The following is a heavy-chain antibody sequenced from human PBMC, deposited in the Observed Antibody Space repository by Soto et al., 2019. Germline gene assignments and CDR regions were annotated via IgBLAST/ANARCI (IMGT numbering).Heavy chain of an antibody. Sequence: SETLALTCADYGESFSGYIWTWIRQTPGKGLQWIGQINYSGSTSYNPSLKSRVTISVDTSNNQFSLKLSSVTAADTAVYYCVKGGSSKFDPWGQGTLVTVSS. V-gene: IGHV4-34*01. CDR2: INYSGST. D-gene: IGHD1-26*01. CDR3: VKGGSSKFDP. CDR1: GESFSGYI. J-gene: IGHJ5*02.